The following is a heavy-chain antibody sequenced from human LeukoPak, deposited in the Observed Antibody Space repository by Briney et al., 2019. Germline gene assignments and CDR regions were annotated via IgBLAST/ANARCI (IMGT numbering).Heavy chain of an antibody. J-gene: IGHJ4*02. CDR3: ASGPYPAAGTDHQFDY. CDR2: IYYSGNTGST. V-gene: IGHV4-59*01. CDR1: GASISSYY. Sequence: PSEALSLTCTVSGASISSYYWSWIRQPPGKGPEWIGYIYYSGNTGSTHYNPSLKSRVTISVDTSKNQFSLKLSSLTAAGTAVYYCASGPYPAAGTDHQFDYWGQGTLVTVFS. D-gene: IGHD6-13*01.